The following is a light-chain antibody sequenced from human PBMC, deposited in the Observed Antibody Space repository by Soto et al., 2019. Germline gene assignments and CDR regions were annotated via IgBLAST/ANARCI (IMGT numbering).Light chain of an antibody. CDR3: QQYGTSPRT. V-gene: IGKV3-20*01. Sequence: EIVLTQSPGTLSLSPGERAALSCRASQSVSNSYLAWYQHKPGQAPRLLIHGASSRDTGIPDRFSGSGSGTDFTLSISRLEPEDFAVYYCQQYGTSPRTFGQRTKLEIK. CDR2: GAS. J-gene: IGKJ2*01. CDR1: QSVSNSY.